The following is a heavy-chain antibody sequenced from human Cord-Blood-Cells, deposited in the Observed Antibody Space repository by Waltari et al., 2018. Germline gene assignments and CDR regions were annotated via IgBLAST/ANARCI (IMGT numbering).Heavy chain of an antibody. CDR2: IYYSGST. J-gene: IGHJ4*02. Sequence: QLQLQESGPGLVKPSETLSLTCTVSGGSLSSSSYYWGWIRQPPGKGLEWIGSIYYSGSTYYNPSLKSRVTISVDTSKNQFSLKLSSVTAADTAVYYCARPAHVWGSYRPEHPSFDYWGQGTLVTVSS. CDR3: ARPAHVWGSYRPEHPSFDY. V-gene: IGHV4-39*01. CDR1: GGSLSSSSYY. D-gene: IGHD3-16*02.